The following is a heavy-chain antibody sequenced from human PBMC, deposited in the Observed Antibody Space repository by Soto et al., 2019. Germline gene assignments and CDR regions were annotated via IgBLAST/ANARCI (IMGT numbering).Heavy chain of an antibody. D-gene: IGHD2-15*01. CDR1: GFTFSSYW. V-gene: IGHV3-74*01. J-gene: IGHJ4*02. CDR2: INRDGSST. CDR3: VRTSLVVAAATREDY. Sequence: EVQLVESGGGLVQPGGSLRLSCAASGFTFSSYWMHWVRQAPGKGLVWVSRINRDGSSTSYADSVKGRFTISRDNAKNTLYMLMNSLRAEDTAVYYCVRTSLVVAAATREDYWGQGTLVTVSS.